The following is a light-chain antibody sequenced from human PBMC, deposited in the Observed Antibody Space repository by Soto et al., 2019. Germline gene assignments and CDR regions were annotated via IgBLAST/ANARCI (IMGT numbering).Light chain of an antibody. CDR3: QTWGTGIHV. J-gene: IGLJ1*01. V-gene: IGLV4-69*01. Sequence: QLVLTQSPSASASLGASVKFTCTLSSGHSSYAIAWHQQQPEKGPRYLMKLNSDGSHSKGDGIPDRFSGSSSGAERYLTISSLKSEDEADYYCQTWGTGIHVFGTGTKLTVL. CDR1: SGHSSYA. CDR2: LNSDGSH.